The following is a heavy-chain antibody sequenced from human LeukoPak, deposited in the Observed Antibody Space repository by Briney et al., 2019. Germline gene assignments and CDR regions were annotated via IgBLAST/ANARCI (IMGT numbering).Heavy chain of an antibody. Sequence: SETLSLTCTVSGGSIGSGGYYWSWIRQPAGKGLEWIGRIYTSGSTNYNPSLKSRVTISVDTSKNQFSLKLSSVTAADTAVYYCARAYYYDSVYPYFHYWGQGTLVTVSS. CDR2: IYTSGST. V-gene: IGHV4-61*02. J-gene: IGHJ4*02. CDR1: GGSIGSGGYY. D-gene: IGHD3-22*01. CDR3: ARAYYYDSVYPYFHY.